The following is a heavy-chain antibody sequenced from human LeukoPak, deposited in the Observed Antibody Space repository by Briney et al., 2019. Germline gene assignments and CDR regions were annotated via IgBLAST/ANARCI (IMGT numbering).Heavy chain of an antibody. V-gene: IGHV3-21*01. D-gene: IGHD6-19*01. CDR3: ARDPYSSGWYKDAFDI. Sequence: SGGSLRLSCAASGFTFSSYSMNWVRQAPGKGLEWVSSISGSSGYINYADSVKGRFTISRDNAQNSLFLQLNSLRAEDTAVYYCARDPYSSGWYKDAFDIWGQGTMVTVSS. J-gene: IGHJ3*02. CDR1: GFTFSSYS. CDR2: ISGSSGYI.